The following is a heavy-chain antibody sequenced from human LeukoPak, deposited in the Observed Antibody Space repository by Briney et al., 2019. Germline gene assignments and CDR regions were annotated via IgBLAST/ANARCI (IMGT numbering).Heavy chain of an antibody. Sequence: ASVKVSCTASGYTFTSYGISWVRQAPGQGLEWMGWISAYNGNTNYAQKLQGRVTMTTDTSTSTAYMELRSLRSDDTAVYYCARLSRGYDFWSGYYWGYYYYMDVWGKGTTVTVSS. CDR2: ISAYNGNT. J-gene: IGHJ6*03. CDR3: ARLSRGYDFWSGYYWGYYYYMDV. CDR1: GYTFTSYG. D-gene: IGHD3-3*01. V-gene: IGHV1-18*01.